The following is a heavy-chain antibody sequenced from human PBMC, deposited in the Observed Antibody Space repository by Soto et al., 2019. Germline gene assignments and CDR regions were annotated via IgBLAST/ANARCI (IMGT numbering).Heavy chain of an antibody. J-gene: IGHJ4*02. Sequence: QVQLQESGPGLVKPSQTLSLTCTVSGGSFSRGGYYWSWIRQHPGKGLEWIGYIYYSGNTSYNPSLKSRVIISVDTSKNQFSLKLRSVTAADTAVYYCAREGALGNFEYWGQGTLVTVSS. CDR3: AREGALGNFEY. D-gene: IGHD3-16*01. V-gene: IGHV4-31*03. CDR1: GGSFSRGGYY. CDR2: IYYSGNT.